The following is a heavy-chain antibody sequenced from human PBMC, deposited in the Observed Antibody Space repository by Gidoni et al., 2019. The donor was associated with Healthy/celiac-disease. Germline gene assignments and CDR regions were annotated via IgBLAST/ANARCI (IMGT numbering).Heavy chain of an antibody. CDR2: ISISSSYI. CDR1: GFTFSSYS. D-gene: IGHD3-16*01. Sequence: EVQLVEAGGGLVKPGGSMRLSCAASGFTFSSYSMNWVRKAPGKGLEWFSSISISSSYIYYADSVKGRFTISRDNAKNSLYLQMNSLRAEDTAVYYCARDFGLDDYWGQGTLVTVSS. CDR3: ARDFGLDDY. V-gene: IGHV3-21*01. J-gene: IGHJ4*02.